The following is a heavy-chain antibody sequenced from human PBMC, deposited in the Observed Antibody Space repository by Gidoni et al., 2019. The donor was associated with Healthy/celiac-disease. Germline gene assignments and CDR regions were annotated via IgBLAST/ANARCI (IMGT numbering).Heavy chain of an antibody. V-gene: IGHV5-51*03. CDR1: GYSFTSDW. Sequence: EVQLVQSGAEVQKPGESLKISCKGSGYSFTSDWIGWVRQMPGKGLEWIGIIYPGDSDTRYSPSFQGQVTISADKSISTAYLQWSSLKASDTAMYYCARCDYDSSGLFDIWGQGTMVTVSS. CDR2: IYPGDSDT. D-gene: IGHD3-22*01. J-gene: IGHJ3*02. CDR3: ARCDYDSSGLFDI.